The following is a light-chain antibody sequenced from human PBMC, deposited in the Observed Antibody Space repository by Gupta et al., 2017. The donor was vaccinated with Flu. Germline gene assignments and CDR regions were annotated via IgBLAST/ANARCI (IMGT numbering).Light chain of an antibody. CDR1: TGAVTTGHW. CDR2: DTT. Sequence: QDAVTQEPSLTVSPGGTVILTCGLSTGAVTTGHWPYWFQQKPGQAPRTLIYDTTNTQSCTPARVSGSVLAANVTMNRSGAQAEEESYYYCMKSSCGGCVFGGGTKMTVL. J-gene: IGLJ3*02. V-gene: IGLV7-46*01. CDR3: MKSSCGGCV.